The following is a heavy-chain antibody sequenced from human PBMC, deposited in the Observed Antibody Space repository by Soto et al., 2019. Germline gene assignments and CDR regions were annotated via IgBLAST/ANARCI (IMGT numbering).Heavy chain of an antibody. V-gene: IGHV6-1*01. J-gene: IGHJ6*02. CDR3: ARDSTGTTPYYYGMDV. D-gene: IGHD1-7*01. CDR2: TYYRSKWYN. CDR1: GDSVSSNSAA. Sequence: PSQTLSLTCTISGDSVSSNSAAWNWIRQSPSRGLEWLGRTYYRSKWYNEYAVSVKSRITINPDTSKNQFSLQLNSVTPEDTAVYYCARDSTGTTPYYYGMDVWGQGTTVTVSS.